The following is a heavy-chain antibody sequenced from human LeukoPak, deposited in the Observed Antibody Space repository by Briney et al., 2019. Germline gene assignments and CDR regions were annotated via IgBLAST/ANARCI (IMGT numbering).Heavy chain of an antibody. J-gene: IGHJ4*02. V-gene: IGHV4-59*01. CDR2: IYNSGST. CDR3: SRTGTTDY. D-gene: IGHD1-7*01. Sequence: SDTLSLTCTVSGDSISSYYWSWIRQPPGKGLEWIGYIYNSGSTKYNPSLKSRVTISVDTSKNQFFLKLSSVTAADTAVYYCSRTGTTDYWGQGTLVTVSS. CDR1: GDSISSYY.